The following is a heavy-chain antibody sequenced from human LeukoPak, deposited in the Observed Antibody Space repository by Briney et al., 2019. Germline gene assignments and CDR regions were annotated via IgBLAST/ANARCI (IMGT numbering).Heavy chain of an antibody. CDR2: IYYSGST. CDR3: ARLAVAGPHYYYGMDV. Sequence: SETLSLTCTVSGGSISSYYWSWIRQPPGKGLEWIGYIYYSGSTNYNPSLKSRVTISVDTSKNQFSLKLSSVTAADTAVYYCARLAVAGPHYYYGMDVWGQGTTVTVSS. J-gene: IGHJ6*02. CDR1: GGSISSYY. V-gene: IGHV4-59*08. D-gene: IGHD6-19*01.